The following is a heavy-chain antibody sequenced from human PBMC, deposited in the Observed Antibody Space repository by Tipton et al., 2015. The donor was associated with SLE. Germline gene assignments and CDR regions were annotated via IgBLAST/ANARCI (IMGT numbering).Heavy chain of an antibody. CDR3: ARGSSTSDSYYYYGMDV. D-gene: IGHD2-2*01. V-gene: IGHV3-64*04. CDR2: ITTNGGST. J-gene: IGHJ6*02. Sequence: SLRLSCAASGFTFSNYAMHWVRQAPGKGLEYVSAITTNGGSTYYADSVKGRFTISRDNSKNTLSLQMNNLRAEDTAMYYCARGSSTSDSYYYYGMDVWGQGTTVTVSS. CDR1: GFTFSNYA.